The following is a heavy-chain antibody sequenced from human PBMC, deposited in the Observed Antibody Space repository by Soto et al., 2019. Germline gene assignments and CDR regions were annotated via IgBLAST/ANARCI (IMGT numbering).Heavy chain of an antibody. J-gene: IGHJ4*02. CDR3: AKDKQLAPGYYFDY. V-gene: IGHV3-30*18. D-gene: IGHD6-6*01. Sequence: GGSLILSCAASGFTFSSYGMHWVRQAPGKGLEWVAVISYDGSNKYYADSVKGRFTISRDNSKNTLYLQMNSLRAEDTAVYYCAKDKQLAPGYYFDYWGQGTLVTVSS. CDR2: ISYDGSNK. CDR1: GFTFSSYG.